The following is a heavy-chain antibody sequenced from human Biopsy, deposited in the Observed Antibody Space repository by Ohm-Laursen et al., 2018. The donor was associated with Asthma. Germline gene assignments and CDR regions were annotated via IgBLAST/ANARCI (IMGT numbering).Heavy chain of an antibody. D-gene: IGHD3-10*01. CDR1: GYTFNSAG. CDR3: ARAVDYSHYYGLDV. Sequence: ASVKVSCKTSGYTFNSAGITWVRQAPGQGLEWMGGISVYNSNTKVAQKLQDRVTMITDTSTSTAYMELRSLRSDDTAVYFCARAVDYSHYYGLDVWGQGPTVTVS. CDR2: ISVYNSNT. V-gene: IGHV1-18*01. J-gene: IGHJ6*02.